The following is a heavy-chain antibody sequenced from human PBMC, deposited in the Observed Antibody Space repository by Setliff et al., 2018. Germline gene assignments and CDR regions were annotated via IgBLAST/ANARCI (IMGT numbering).Heavy chain of an antibody. J-gene: IGHJ3*02. Sequence: GGSLRLSCAASGFTFSSYWMSWVRQAPGKGLEWVANIKQDGSEKYYVDSVKGRITISRDNAKNSLYLQMNSLRAEDTALYYCALFGDRESAFDIWGQGTMVTVSS. CDR1: GFTFSSYW. D-gene: IGHD3-16*01. CDR2: IKQDGSEK. V-gene: IGHV3-7*03. CDR3: ALFGDRESAFDI.